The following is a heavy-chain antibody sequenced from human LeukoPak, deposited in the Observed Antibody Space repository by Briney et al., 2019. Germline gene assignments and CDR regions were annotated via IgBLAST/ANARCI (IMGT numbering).Heavy chain of an antibody. Sequence: SSETLSLTCTVSGGSISNYYWSWIRQPPGKGLEWIGYIYYSGSTNYNPSLKSRVTISVDTSKNQCSQKLSSVTAADTAVYYCGRAVDMATMDIWGQGTMVTVSS. CDR3: GRAVDMATMDI. CDR1: GGSISNYY. V-gene: IGHV4-59*01. CDR2: IYYSGST. J-gene: IGHJ3*02. D-gene: IGHD5-24*01.